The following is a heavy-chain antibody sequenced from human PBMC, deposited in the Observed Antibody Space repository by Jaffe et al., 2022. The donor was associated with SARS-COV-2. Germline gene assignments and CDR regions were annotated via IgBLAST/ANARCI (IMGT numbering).Heavy chain of an antibody. D-gene: IGHD1-26*01. CDR1: GDSISTGEYY. CDR3: ASQRTGWESPIFFDN. Sequence: QVQLQESGPGLVKPSGTLSLSCTVSGDSISTGEYYWSWLRQPAGKGLEWIGRIFPSVNSDYNPSLKSRVTISEDTTRNQFSLRLSSVTAADTAIYFCASQRTGWESPIFFDNWGRGTLVTVSS. CDR2: IFPSVNS. J-gene: IGHJ4*02. V-gene: IGHV4-61*02.